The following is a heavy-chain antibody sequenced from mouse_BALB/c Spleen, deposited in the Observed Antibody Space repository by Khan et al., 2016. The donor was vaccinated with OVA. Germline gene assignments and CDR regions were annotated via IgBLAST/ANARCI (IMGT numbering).Heavy chain of an antibody. Sequence: EVQLQESGPGLVKPSQSLSLTCTVTGYSITSDYAWNWIRQFPGNKMEWMGYISYSGTTSYTPSLKSRISITRDTSKNQFFLQLNSLTTEDTATXYCTGGRAYWGQGTLVTVSA. CDR3: TGGRAY. CDR1: GYSITSDYA. D-gene: IGHD3-3*01. J-gene: IGHJ3*01. V-gene: IGHV3-2*02. CDR2: ISYSGTT.